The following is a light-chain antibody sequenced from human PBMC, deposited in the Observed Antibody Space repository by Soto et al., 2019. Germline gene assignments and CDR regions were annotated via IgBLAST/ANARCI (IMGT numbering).Light chain of an antibody. Sequence: DIQMTQSPSPLSASVGDRVTITCRASQSISQYLNWYQQKPGKVPKLLIYAASKLQSGVPSRFSGSGSGTDFTLNIASLQREDFATYFCQQSHTPPLTFGGGTKVEI. V-gene: IGKV1-39*01. CDR3: QQSHTPPLT. J-gene: IGKJ4*01. CDR1: QSISQY. CDR2: AAS.